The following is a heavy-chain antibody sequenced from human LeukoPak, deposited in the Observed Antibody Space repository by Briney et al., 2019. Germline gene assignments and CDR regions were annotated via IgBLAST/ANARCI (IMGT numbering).Heavy chain of an antibody. CDR3: ATDGAGFDT. V-gene: IGHV3-11*01. Sequence: GGSLRLSCAASGFTFNDYYMSWIRQAPGKGLEWLSYINIGGTNTHYADSVKGRFTTSRDNAKKSLYLEMNNLRAEDTAVYYCATDGAGFDTWGQGVLVTVSS. J-gene: IGHJ5*02. CDR2: INIGGTNT. CDR1: GFTFNDYY.